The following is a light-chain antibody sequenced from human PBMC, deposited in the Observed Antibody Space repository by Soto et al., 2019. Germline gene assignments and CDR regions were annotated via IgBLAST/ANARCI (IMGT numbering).Light chain of an antibody. Sequence: EIVLTQSPATLSLSPGERATLSCRASQSVSSYLAWYQHKPGQAPRLLIYDASTRATGIPARFSGPGSGTDFTLTISRLEPEDFAVYYCQQRRDWGTFGGGTKVEFK. CDR2: DAS. CDR1: QSVSSY. V-gene: IGKV3-11*01. CDR3: QQRRDWGT. J-gene: IGKJ4*01.